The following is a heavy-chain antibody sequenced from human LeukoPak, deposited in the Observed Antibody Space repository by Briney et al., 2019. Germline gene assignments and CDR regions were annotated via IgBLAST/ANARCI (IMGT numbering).Heavy chain of an antibody. V-gene: IGHV3-7*01. J-gene: IGHJ4*02. CDR2: INQDGSDT. Sequence: GGSLRLSCASSGFTFSNYWMSWVRQAPGKGLEWVANINQDGSDTYFVDSVKGRFTISRDNAKNSLFLQMSSLRVEDTAVYYCARYGPFLDYWGQGTLVTVSS. CDR3: ARYGPFLDY. CDR1: GFTFSNYW. D-gene: IGHD2/OR15-2a*01.